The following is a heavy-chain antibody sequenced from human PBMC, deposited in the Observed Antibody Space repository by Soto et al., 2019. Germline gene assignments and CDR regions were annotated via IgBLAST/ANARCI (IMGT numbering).Heavy chain of an antibody. CDR3: ARDQGGLEWLTAED. J-gene: IGHJ4*02. V-gene: IGHV3-48*01. D-gene: IGHD3-3*01. CDR2: ISSSSSTI. Sequence: TGGSLRLSCAASGFPFSSYSMNWVRQAPGKGLEWVSYISSSSSTIYYADSVKGRFTISRDNAKNSLYLQMNSLRAEDTAVYYCARDQGGLEWLTAEDWGQGTLVTVSS. CDR1: GFPFSSYS.